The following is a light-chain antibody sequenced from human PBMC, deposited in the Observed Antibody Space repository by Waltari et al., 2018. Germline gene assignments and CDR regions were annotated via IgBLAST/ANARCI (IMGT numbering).Light chain of an antibody. V-gene: IGLV3-19*01. J-gene: IGLJ2*01. CDR3: HSRDTSDNHL. CDR1: SLRLFS. Sequence: SSELTQDPAVSVALGQTVRITCQGDSLRLFSASWYQQKPGQAPILVIYNYNNRPSGIPDRFSGSSSGNTASLTITATQAEDEADYYCHSRDTSDNHLFGGGTKLTVL. CDR2: NYN.